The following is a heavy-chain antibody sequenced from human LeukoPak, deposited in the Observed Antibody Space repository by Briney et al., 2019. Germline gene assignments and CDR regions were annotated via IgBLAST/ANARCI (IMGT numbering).Heavy chain of an antibody. CDR3: ARDPGYCSGGSCRGGAFDI. J-gene: IGHJ3*02. V-gene: IGHV4-31*03. CDR1: GGSISSGGYY. CDR2: IYYSGST. Sequence: PSETLSLTCTVSGGSISSGGYYWSWIRQHPGKGLEWIGYIYYSGSTYYNPSLKSRVTISVDTSKNQFSLKLSSVTAADTAVYYCARDPGYCSGGSCRGGAFDIWGQGTMVTVSS. D-gene: IGHD2-15*01.